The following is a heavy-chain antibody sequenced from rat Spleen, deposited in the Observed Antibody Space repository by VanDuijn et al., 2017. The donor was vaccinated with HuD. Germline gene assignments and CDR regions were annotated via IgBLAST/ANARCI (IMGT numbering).Heavy chain of an antibody. J-gene: IGHJ3*01. CDR3: TSHYDGTYPFTY. CDR1: GFTFSNYD. V-gene: IGHV5-29*01. CDR2: IIYDGSST. D-gene: IGHD1-12*02. Sequence: EVQLVESGGGLVQPGRSLKLSCAASGFTFSNYDMHWIRQAPTKGLEWVATIIYDGSSTYYRDSVKGRFTVSRDNAKSTLYLQMDSLRSEDTATYYCTSHYDGTYPFTYWGQGTLVTVSS.